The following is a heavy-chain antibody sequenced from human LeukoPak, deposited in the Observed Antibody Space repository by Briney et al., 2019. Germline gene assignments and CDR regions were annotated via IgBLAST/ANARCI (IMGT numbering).Heavy chain of an antibody. CDR2: INPNTGAT. CDR1: GYTFTDYS. J-gene: IGHJ4*02. CDR3: ARVKDFYYYESSADYFDY. Sequence: ASVKVSCKASGYTFTDYSLYLVRQAPGQGLEWMGWINPNTGATNYAQKFQGRVTMTRDTSIRTAYMELSRLRSDDTAVYFCARVKDFYYYESSADYFDYWGQGTLVTVSS. V-gene: IGHV1-2*02. D-gene: IGHD3-22*01.